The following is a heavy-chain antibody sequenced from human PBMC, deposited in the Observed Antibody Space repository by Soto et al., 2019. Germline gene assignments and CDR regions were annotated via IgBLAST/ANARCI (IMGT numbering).Heavy chain of an antibody. D-gene: IGHD3-22*01. CDR2: ISYDGSNK. J-gene: IGHJ4*02. CDR1: GFTFSSYG. Sequence: GGSLRLSCAASGFTFSSYGMHWIRQAPGKGLEWVAVISYDGSNKYYADSVKGRFTISRDNSKNTLYLQMNSLRAEDTAVYYCAQGPDYYDSSGYYPFGYWGQGTLVTVSS. V-gene: IGHV3-30*03. CDR3: AQGPDYYDSSGYYPFGY.